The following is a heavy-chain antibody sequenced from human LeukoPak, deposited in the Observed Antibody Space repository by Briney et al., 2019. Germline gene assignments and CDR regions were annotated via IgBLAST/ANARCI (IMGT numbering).Heavy chain of an antibody. CDR3: TTLYRFDP. CDR1: GFTVSSNF. V-gene: IGHV3-66*04. Sequence: GGSLRLSCAASGFTVSSNFMSWVRQAPGKGLEWVSVIYSGGSTYYADSVKGRFTISRDNSKNTLYLQMNSLRVEDTAVYYCTTLYRFDPWGQGTLVTVSS. CDR2: IYSGGST. J-gene: IGHJ5*02.